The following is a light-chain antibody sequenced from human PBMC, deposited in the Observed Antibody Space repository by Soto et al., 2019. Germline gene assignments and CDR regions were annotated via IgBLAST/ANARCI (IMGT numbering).Light chain of an antibody. J-gene: IGKJ3*01. CDR2: AAS. CDR3: QMYSSVPV. Sequence: DIQMTQSPTSLSASVGDRVTITCRASQGIRNFVAWYQQKPGKAPKLLSYAASTLQSGVPSRCSGSGSETDFTLTINILQPEDVATYSCQMYSSVPVFGPGTKGEIK. V-gene: IGKV1-27*01. CDR1: QGIRNF.